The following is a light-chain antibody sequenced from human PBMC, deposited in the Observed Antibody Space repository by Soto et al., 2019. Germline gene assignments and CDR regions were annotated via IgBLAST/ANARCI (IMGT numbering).Light chain of an antibody. V-gene: IGLV4-69*01. Sequence: QAVVTQSPSASASLGASVKLTCTLSRGHSSYVIAWHQQQPEEGPRYLMKLNSDGSHTKGDGIPDRFSGSSSGAERYLTISSLQSEDEADYYCQTWGTGIVVFGGGTKLTVL. J-gene: IGLJ2*01. CDR3: QTWGTGIVV. CDR1: RGHSSYV. CDR2: LNSDGSH.